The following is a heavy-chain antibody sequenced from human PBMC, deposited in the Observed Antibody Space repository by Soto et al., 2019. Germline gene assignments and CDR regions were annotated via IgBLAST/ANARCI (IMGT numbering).Heavy chain of an antibody. CDR1: GYSFTSYW. CDR2: IYPGDSDT. J-gene: IGHJ1*01. V-gene: IGHV5-51*01. D-gene: IGHD3-3*01. Sequence: GESLKISCKGSGYSFTSYWIGWVRQMPGKGLEWMGIIYPGDSDTRYSPSFQGQVTISADRSISTAYLQWSSLKASDTAMYYCARLHGYYDFWSGYPDPAEYFQHWGQGTLVTVSS. CDR3: ARLHGYYDFWSGYPDPAEYFQH.